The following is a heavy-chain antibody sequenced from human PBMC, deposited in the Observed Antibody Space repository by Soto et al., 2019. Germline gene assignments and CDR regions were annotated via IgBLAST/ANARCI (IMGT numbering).Heavy chain of an antibody. CDR1: GGTFSSYG. Sequence: GGSLRLSSAASGGTFSSYGMHWVRQAPGKGLEWVAVISYDGSNKYYADSVKGRFTISRDNSKNTLYLQMNSLRAEDTAVYYCAKLVDFWSAYSRGGYGMDVWGQGTTVTVSS. D-gene: IGHD3-3*01. CDR3: AKLVDFWSAYSRGGYGMDV. J-gene: IGHJ6*02. V-gene: IGHV3-30*18. CDR2: ISYDGSNK.